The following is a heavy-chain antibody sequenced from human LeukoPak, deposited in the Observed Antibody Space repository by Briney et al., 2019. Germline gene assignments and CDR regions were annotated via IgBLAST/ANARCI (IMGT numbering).Heavy chain of an antibody. CDR3: ARHRDYYDSVDY. CDR2: MNPNSGNT. CDR1: GYTFTSYD. J-gene: IGHJ4*02. Sequence: ASVKVSCKASGYTFTSYDINWVRQATGEGLEWMGWMNPNSGNTGYAQKFQGRVTMTRNTSISTAYMELSSLRSDDTAVYYCARHRDYYDSVDYWGQGTLVTVSS. D-gene: IGHD3-22*01. V-gene: IGHV1-8*01.